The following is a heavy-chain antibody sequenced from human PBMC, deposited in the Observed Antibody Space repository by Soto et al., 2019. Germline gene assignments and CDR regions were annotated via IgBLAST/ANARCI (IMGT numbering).Heavy chain of an antibody. CDR2: ISYDGNNK. J-gene: IGHJ4*02. D-gene: IGHD6-13*01. CDR1: GFTFSSYA. CDR3: TRVAAYTSWYETFPLWFAY. Sequence: GGSLRLSCAASGFTFSSYAMYWVRQAPGKGLEWVAVISYDGNNKYYADSVKGRFTISRDNSKNTLYLQMNSLRAEDTAVYYCTRVAAYTSWYETFPLWFAYWGQGTQVTVSS. V-gene: IGHV3-30-3*01.